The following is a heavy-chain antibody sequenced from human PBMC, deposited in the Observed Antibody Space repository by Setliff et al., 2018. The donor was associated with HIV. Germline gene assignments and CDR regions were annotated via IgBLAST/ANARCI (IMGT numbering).Heavy chain of an antibody. J-gene: IGHJ6*03. CDR3: ARGSRQLTIFGVVFKTNYYFMDV. D-gene: IGHD3-3*01. CDR1: GGSFSGYY. Sequence: SETLSLTCAVYGGSFSGYYWSWIRQPPGKGLEWIGEINHDRTTNYNPSLKSRVTISVDTSKNQFSLTLNPVTAADTAVYYCARGSRQLTIFGVVFKTNYYFMDVWGKGTAVTVSS. V-gene: IGHV4-34*01. CDR2: INHDRTT.